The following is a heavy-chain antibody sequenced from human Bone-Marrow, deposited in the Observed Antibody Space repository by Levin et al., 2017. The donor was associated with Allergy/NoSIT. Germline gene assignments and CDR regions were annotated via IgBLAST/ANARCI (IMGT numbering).Heavy chain of an antibody. CDR1: GFSLSTSGVG. J-gene: IGHJ3*02. D-gene: IGHD1-1*01. CDR3: AHRDGWNVVYAFDI. Sequence: SGPTLVKPTQTLTLTCTFSGFSLSTSGVGVGWIRQPPGKALEWLALIYWNDDKRYSPSLKSRLTITKDTSKNQVVLTMTNMDPVDTATYYCAHRDGWNVVYAFDIWGQGTMVTVSS. CDR2: IYWNDDK. V-gene: IGHV2-5*01.